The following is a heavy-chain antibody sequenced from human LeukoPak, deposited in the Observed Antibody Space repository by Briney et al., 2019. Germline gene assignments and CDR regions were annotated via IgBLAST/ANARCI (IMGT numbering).Heavy chain of an antibody. Sequence: SVKVSCKASGGTFSSFAISWVRQAPGQGLEWMGRIIPILGIANYAQKFQGRVTITADKSTSTAYMELSSLRSEDTAVYYCAAAGTGAYYFDYWGQGTLVTVSS. D-gene: IGHD6-13*01. J-gene: IGHJ4*02. V-gene: IGHV1-69*04. CDR2: IIPILGIA. CDR1: GGTFSSFA. CDR3: AAAGTGAYYFDY.